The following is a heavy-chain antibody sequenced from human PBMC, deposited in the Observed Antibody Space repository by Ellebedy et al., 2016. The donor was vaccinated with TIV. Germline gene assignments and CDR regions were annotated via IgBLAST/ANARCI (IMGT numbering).Heavy chain of an antibody. Sequence: ASVKVSCXASGYIFINNDINWVRQATGQGLEWMGFMTPNSGNTGYAQKFQGRLTLTRDTSINTAYLELSSLRSEDTAVYYCTRGDYWGQGTQVTVSS. CDR2: MTPNSGNT. CDR3: TRGDY. J-gene: IGHJ4*02. CDR1: GYIFINND. V-gene: IGHV1-8*01.